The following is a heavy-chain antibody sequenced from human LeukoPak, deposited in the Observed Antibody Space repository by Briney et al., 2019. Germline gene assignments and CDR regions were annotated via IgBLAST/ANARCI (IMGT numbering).Heavy chain of an antibody. J-gene: IGHJ4*02. CDR2: IHPNSGGT. Sequence: GASVRLSCKASGYTFTGSYMHWVRQAPGQGLEWMGWIHPNSGGTNYAQRFQGRVTMSRDTSISTAYMELSRLRSDDTAVYYCARDPGRGYYADWGQGTLVTVSS. D-gene: IGHD3-22*01. CDR3: ARDPGRGYYAD. V-gene: IGHV1-2*02. CDR1: GYTFTGSY.